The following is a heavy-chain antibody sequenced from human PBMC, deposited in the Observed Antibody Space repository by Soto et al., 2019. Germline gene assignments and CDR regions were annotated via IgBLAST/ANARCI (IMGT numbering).Heavy chain of an antibody. V-gene: IGHV3-23*01. J-gene: IGHJ4*02. CDR3: ARGSSGYISSWYYFDY. Sequence: EVQLLESGGGLVQPGGSLRLSCAASGFTFTDYALSWVRQAPGKGLEWVATISGMGGRTYLEDSVKGRLSISRDNYKNTVSLLMNSLRDEDTAVYFCARGSSGYISSWYYFDYWGRGTLVTVS. CDR2: ISGMGGRT. D-gene: IGHD6-13*01. CDR1: GFTFTDYA.